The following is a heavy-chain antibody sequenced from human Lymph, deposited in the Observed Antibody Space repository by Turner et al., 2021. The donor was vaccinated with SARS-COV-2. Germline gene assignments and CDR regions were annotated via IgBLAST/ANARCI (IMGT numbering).Heavy chain of an antibody. Sequence: QVQLVQSGAEVKKPGSSVKVSCKASGGTFSSYAISWVRQAPGQGLEWMGGIIPTLRIATYAQKFQGRVTITADKSTSTAYMELSSLRSEDTAVFYCARVVGGFGELGYYYYYGMDVWGQGTTVTVSS. J-gene: IGHJ6*02. CDR1: GGTFSSYA. CDR2: IIPTLRIA. D-gene: IGHD3-10*01. V-gene: IGHV1-69*10. CDR3: ARVVGGFGELGYYYYYGMDV.